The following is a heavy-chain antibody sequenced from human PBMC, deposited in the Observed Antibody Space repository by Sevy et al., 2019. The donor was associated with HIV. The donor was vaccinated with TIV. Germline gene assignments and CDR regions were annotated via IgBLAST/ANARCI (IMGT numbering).Heavy chain of an antibody. CDR3: ARDTPSGSGCAGINYYYGLDV. V-gene: IGHV3-7*01. J-gene: IGHJ6*02. CDR1: GFTFSGYW. D-gene: IGHD6-25*01. CDR2: IKQDGSEN. Sequence: GGSLRLSCAASGFTFSGYWMNWVRQAPGKGLEWVANIKQDGSENYYVDSVKGRFTISRDNAKNSLYLQMNSLRAEDMAVYYCARDTPSGSGCAGINYYYGLDVWGQGTTVTVSS.